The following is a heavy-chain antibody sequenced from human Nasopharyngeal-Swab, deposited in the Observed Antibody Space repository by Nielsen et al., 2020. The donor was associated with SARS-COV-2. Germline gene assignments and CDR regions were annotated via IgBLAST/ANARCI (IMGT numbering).Heavy chain of an antibody. V-gene: IGHV3-21*01. D-gene: IGHD4-17*01. CDR2: ISSSSSYI. CDR3: ARDHGDYGAFDI. Sequence: VCQAPGKGLEWVSSISSSSSYIYYADSVKGRFTISRDNAKNSLYLQMNSLRAEDTAVYYCARDHGDYGAFDIWGQGTMVTVSS. J-gene: IGHJ3*02.